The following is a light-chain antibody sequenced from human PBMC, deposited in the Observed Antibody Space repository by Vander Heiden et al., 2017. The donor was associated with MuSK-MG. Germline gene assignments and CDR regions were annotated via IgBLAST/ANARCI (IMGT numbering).Light chain of an antibody. CDR1: QSVSSN. CDR2: GAS. J-gene: IGKJ2*01. CDR3: QQYTDWPPYT. V-gene: IGKV3-15*01. Sequence: ELVMTQSPGTLSVSPGERATLSCRASQSVSSNLAWYQQKPGQAPRLLIYGASTRTTGIPARFSGSGSGTEFTLTISSLQSEDFAVYYCQQYTDWPPYTFGQATKLEIK.